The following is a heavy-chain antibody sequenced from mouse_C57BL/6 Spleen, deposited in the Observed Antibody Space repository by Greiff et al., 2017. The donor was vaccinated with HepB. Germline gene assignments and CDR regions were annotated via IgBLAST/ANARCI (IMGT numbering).Heavy chain of an antibody. Sequence: QVQLKQPGAELVKPGASVKLSCKASGYTFTSYWMHWVKQRPGQGLEWIGMIHPNSGSTNYNEKFKSKATLTVDKSSSTAYMQLSSLTSEDSAVYYCARDPGSSYNWYFDVWGTGTTVTVSS. CDR1: GYTFTSYW. D-gene: IGHD1-1*01. V-gene: IGHV1-64*01. J-gene: IGHJ1*03. CDR2: IHPNSGST. CDR3: ARDPGSSYNWYFDV.